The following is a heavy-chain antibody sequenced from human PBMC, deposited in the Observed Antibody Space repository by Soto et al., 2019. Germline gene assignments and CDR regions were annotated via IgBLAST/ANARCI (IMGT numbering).Heavy chain of an antibody. D-gene: IGHD2-21*02. J-gene: IGHJ6*02. V-gene: IGHV3-30*09. CDR3: ARSFDGVVTATKYYYNYGMDV. CDR1: GFTFSGYP. CDR2: ISYDGSNK. Sequence: QVQLVESGGGVVQPGRSLRLSCVASGFTFSGYPMHWVRQPPGKGLEWVAVISYDGSNKYYADSVKGRFAITRDDSKNMLYLQMDSLGPEDAAVYYCARSFDGVVTATKYYYNYGMDVWGRGTTVTVSS.